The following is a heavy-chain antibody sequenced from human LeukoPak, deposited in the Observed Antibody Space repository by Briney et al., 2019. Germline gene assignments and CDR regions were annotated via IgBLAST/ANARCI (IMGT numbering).Heavy chain of an antibody. J-gene: IGHJ4*02. D-gene: IGHD3-22*01. CDR2: ISWDGGST. CDR1: GFTFSSYA. Sequence: GGSLRLSCAASGFTFSSYAMSWVRQAPGKGLEWVSLISWDGGSTYYADSVKGRFTISRDNSKNSLYLQMNSLRAEDTALYYCAKDITRSGYYYYFDYWGQGTLVTVSS. CDR3: AKDITRSGYYYYFDY. V-gene: IGHV3-43D*03.